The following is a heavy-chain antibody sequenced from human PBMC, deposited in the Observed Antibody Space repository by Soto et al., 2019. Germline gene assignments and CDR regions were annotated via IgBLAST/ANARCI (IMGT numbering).Heavy chain of an antibody. CDR3: GSLYNWNYEEYFQH. CDR1: GFTVSSSH. J-gene: IGHJ1*01. V-gene: IGHV3-53*01. Sequence: GGSLRLSCAAPGFTVSSSHMSWVRQAPGKGLEWVSVIYSGGSTYYAVSVRGRFSISRDNSRNTVYLQMNSLRAEDTAVYYCGSLYNWNYEEYFQHWSQGTLVTVSA. CDR2: IYSGGST. D-gene: IGHD1-7*01.